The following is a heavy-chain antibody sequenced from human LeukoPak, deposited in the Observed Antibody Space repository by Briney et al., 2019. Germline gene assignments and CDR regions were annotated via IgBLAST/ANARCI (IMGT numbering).Heavy chain of an antibody. CDR1: GFTFSSYG. CDR3: ARAGFTFSDYFGSFFDY. J-gene: IGHJ4*02. V-gene: IGHV3-48*01. CDR2: ISSSSTI. D-gene: IGHD3-10*01. Sequence: GGSLRLSCAASGFTFSSYGMSWVRQAPGKGLEWVSHISSSSTIYYADSVKGRFTISRDNAKNSLYLQMNSLRAEDTAVYYCARAGFTFSDYFGSFFDYWGQGTLVTVSS.